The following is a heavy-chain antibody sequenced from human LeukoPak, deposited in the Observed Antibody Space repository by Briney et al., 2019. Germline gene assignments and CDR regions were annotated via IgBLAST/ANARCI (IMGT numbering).Heavy chain of an antibody. V-gene: IGHV1-24*01. CDR1: GYILTELS. CDR2: FDSENAKT. Sequence: EASVKVSCKVSGYILTELSIHWVRQAPGKGLEWMGSFDSENAKTMSAQTFQGRVTMTEDTSTDTAYMELRSLRSDDTAIYYCVIMSHTVVPTARIYYYMDIWGTGTTVIVSS. J-gene: IGHJ6*03. D-gene: IGHD1-1*01. CDR3: VIMSHTVVPTARIYYYMDI.